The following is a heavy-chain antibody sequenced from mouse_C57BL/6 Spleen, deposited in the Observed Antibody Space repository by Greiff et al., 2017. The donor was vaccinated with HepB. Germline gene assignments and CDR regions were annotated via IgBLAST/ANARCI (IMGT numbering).Heavy chain of an antibody. CDR2: IYPGDGDT. CDR1: GYAFSSSW. V-gene: IGHV1-82*01. CDR3: AREDYGSSPAY. J-gene: IGHJ2*01. D-gene: IGHD1-1*01. Sequence: QVQLKESGPELVKPGASVKISCKASGYAFSSSWMNWVKQRPGKGLEWIGRIYPGDGDTNYNGKFKGKATLTADKSSSTAYMQLSSLTSEDSAVYFCAREDYGSSPAYWGQGTTLTVSS.